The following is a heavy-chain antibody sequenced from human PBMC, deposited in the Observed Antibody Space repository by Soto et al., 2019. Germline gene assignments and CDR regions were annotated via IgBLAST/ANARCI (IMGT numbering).Heavy chain of an antibody. CDR3: ARWWWGLNYYYYGMDV. CDR1: GYTFTSYD. D-gene: IGHD2-21*01. Sequence: ASVKVSCKASGYTFTSYDINWVRQATGQGLEWMGWMNPNSGNTGYAQKFQGRVTMTRNTSISTAYMELSSLRSEDTAVYYCARWWWGLNYYYYGMDVWGQGTTVTVSS. J-gene: IGHJ6*02. V-gene: IGHV1-8*01. CDR2: MNPNSGNT.